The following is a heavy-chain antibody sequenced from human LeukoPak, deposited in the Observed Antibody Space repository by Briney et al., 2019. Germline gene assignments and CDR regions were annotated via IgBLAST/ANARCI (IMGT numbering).Heavy chain of an antibody. CDR2: IIPMFGIT. D-gene: IGHD3-22*01. CDR3: ATGGINHFDSSGYYNF. CDR1: GYTFTSYG. V-gene: IGHV1-69*04. Sequence: SVKVSCKASGYTFTSYGISWVRQAPGQGLEWMGRIIPMFGITNYAQKFQGSATITADKSSDTTYMELSSLRSEDAAMYYCATGGINHFDSSGYYNFWGQGTLVTVSS. J-gene: IGHJ4*02.